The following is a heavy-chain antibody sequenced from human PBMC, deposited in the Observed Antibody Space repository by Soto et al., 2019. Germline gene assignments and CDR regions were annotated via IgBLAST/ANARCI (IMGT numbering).Heavy chain of an antibody. CDR2: IYYSGST. D-gene: IGHD3-22*01. V-gene: IGHV4-39*01. CDR1: GGSISSSSYY. CDR3: ARLILPSGGYYYDSSGYFSDRYFDY. Sequence: PSETLSLTCTVSGGSISSSSYYWGWIRQPPGKGLEWIGSIYYSGSTYYNPSLKSRVTISVDTSKNQFSLKLSSVTAADTAVYYCARLILPSGGYYYDSSGYFSDRYFDYWGQGTLVTVSS. J-gene: IGHJ4*02.